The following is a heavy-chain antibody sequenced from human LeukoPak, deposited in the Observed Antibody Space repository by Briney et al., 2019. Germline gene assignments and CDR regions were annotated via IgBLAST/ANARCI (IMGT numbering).Heavy chain of an antibody. V-gene: IGHV4-59*01. J-gene: IGHJ6*03. D-gene: IGHD3-16*01. CDR2: IYYSGST. CDR1: GGSISYYY. Sequence: SETLSLTCTVSGGSISYYYWSWIRQPPGKGLEWIGYIYYSGSTTYNPSLKSRVTISVDTSKNQFSLKLSSVTAADTAVYYCARETSQKGAHYMDVWGKGTTITISS. CDR3: ARETSQKGAHYMDV.